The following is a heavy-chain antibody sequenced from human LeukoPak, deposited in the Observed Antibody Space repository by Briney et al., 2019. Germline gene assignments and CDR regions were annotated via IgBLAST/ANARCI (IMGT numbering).Heavy chain of an antibody. V-gene: IGHV1-69*01. CDR1: GGTFTSYA. D-gene: IGHD3-10*01. J-gene: IGHJ4*02. CDR2: IIPIFGTA. Sequence: ASVRVSSKASGGTFTSYAISWVRQAPGQGLEWMGGIIPIFGTANYAQKFQGRVTITADESTSTAYMELSSLRSEDTAVYYCASGDGDLPTAPNYWGQGTLVTVSS. CDR3: ASGDGDLPTAPNY.